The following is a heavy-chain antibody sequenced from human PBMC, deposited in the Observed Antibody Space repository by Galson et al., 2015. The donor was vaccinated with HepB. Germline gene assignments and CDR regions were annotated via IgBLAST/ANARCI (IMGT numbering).Heavy chain of an antibody. J-gene: IGHJ5*01. CDR1: GYTLTACY. D-gene: IGHD1-7*01. CDR2: INPHSGGT. Sequence: SVKVSCKASGYTLTACYVHWVRQAPGQGLEWMGWINPHSGGTNYAQKFQGRVTMTSDTSFSTTYMGLSRLRSDDTAVYYCARADWNYASSWGQGTLVTVSS. V-gene: IGHV1-2*02. CDR3: ARADWNYASS.